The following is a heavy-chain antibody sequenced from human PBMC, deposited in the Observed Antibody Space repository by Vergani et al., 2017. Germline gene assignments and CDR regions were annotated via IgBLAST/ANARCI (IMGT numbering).Heavy chain of an antibody. Sequence: QVQLVESGGGVFQPGRFLRLSCAASGFTFSSYGMHWVRQAPGKGLEWVAVISYDGSNKYYADSVKGRFTISRDNSKNTLYLQMNSLRAEDTAVYYCAKGVRSLDYWGQGTLVTVSS. J-gene: IGHJ4*02. CDR3: AKGVRSLDY. D-gene: IGHD4/OR15-4a*01. CDR2: ISYDGSNK. V-gene: IGHV3-30*18. CDR1: GFTFSSYG.